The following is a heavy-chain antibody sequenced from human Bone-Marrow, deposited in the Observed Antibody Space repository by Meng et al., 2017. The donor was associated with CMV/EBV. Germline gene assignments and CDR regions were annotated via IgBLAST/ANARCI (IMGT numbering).Heavy chain of an antibody. D-gene: IGHD5-24*01. J-gene: IGHJ4*02. CDR2: IIPILGIA. Sequence: SGGTFSSYAISWVRQAPGQGLEWMGGIIPILGIANYAQKFQGRVTITADKSTSTAYMELSSLRSEDTAVYYCARVREMATISLAFDYWGQGTLVTVSS. CDR1: GGTFSSYA. CDR3: ARVREMATISLAFDY. V-gene: IGHV1-69*10.